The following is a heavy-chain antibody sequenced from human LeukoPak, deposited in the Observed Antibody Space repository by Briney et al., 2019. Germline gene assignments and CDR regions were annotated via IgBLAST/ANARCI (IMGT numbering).Heavy chain of an antibody. V-gene: IGHV1-8*01. D-gene: IGHD2-15*01. CDR1: GYTFTSYD. CDR2: MNPNSGNT. CDR3: ARVVAATWYFDY. Sequence: ASVKVSCKASGYTFTSYDINWVRQATGQGLEWMGWMNPNSGNTGYAQKFQGRVTMTRNTSISTAYMELSSLRSEDTAVYYCARVVAATWYFDYWGQGTLVTVSS. J-gene: IGHJ4*02.